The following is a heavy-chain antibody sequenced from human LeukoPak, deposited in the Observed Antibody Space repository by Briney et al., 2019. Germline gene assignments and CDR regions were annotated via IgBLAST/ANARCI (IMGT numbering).Heavy chain of an antibody. D-gene: IGHD1-26*01. CDR3: ARDKGWELRNYYYGMDV. Sequence: SETLSLTCTVSGGSISSSSYYWGWIRQPPGKGLEWIGSIYYSGSTYYNPSLKSRVTISVDTSKNQFSLKLSSVTAADTAVYYCARDKGWELRNYYYGMDVWGQGTTVTVSS. CDR1: GGSISSSSYY. J-gene: IGHJ6*02. CDR2: IYYSGST. V-gene: IGHV4-39*07.